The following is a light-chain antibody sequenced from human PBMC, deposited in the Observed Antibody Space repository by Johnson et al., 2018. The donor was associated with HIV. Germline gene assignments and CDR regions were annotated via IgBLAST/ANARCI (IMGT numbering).Light chain of an antibody. V-gene: IGLV1-51*01. CDR2: DNN. Sequence: QSVLTQPPSVSAAPGQKVTISCSGSSSNIGNNYVSWYQQLPGTAPKLLIYDNNKRPSGIPDRFSGSKSGTSATLAITGLPTGDEADYYCGTWDSSLSAGVFGTATKVTVL. J-gene: IGLJ1*01. CDR3: GTWDSSLSAGV. CDR1: SSNIGNNY.